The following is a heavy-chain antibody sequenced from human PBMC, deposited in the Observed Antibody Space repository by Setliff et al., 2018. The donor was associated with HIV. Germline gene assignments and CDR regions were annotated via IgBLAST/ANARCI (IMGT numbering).Heavy chain of an antibody. CDR2: ISSTGTYI. D-gene: IGHD2-21*01. CDR1: GFNFSSHT. V-gene: IGHV3-21*01. Sequence: GGSLRLSCAASGFNFSSHTMNWIRQAPGKGLEWVSSISSTGTYIYYADSMKGRFTISRDNAKNTLDLQINSLRPEDTAVYYCVTRYCGESICPEFDYWGQGTLVTVSS. J-gene: IGHJ4*02. CDR3: VTRYCGESICPEFDY.